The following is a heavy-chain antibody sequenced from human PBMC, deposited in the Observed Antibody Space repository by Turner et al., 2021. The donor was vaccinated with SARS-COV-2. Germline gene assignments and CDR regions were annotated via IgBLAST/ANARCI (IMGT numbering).Heavy chain of an antibody. V-gene: IGHV3-9*01. D-gene: IGHD1-26*01. CDR1: GFTFDDYA. J-gene: IGHJ5*02. Sequence: VQLVESGGGLVQPGRSLRLSCAASGFTFDDYAMYWVRQAPGKGREWVSGITWNSGSIGYADSVKGRFTISRDNAKNSLYLQMNSRRAEDTALYYCAKSSGSQTVYNWFDPWGQGTLVTVSS. CDR3: AKSSGSQTVYNWFDP. CDR2: ITWNSGSI.